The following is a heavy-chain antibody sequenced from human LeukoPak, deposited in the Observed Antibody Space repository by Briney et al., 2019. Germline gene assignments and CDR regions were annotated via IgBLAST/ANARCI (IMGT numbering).Heavy chain of an antibody. CDR3: ARDPMYYYDCSGYYKTTDY. CDR1: GYTFTSYG. V-gene: IGHV1-18*01. J-gene: IGHJ4*02. Sequence: ASVKVSCKASGYTFTSYGISWVRQTPGQGLEWMGWISAYNGHTNYAQKFQGRVTMTTDTSTSTAYIELRSLRSDDTAVYYCARDPMYYYDCSGYYKTTDYWGQGTLVTVSS. CDR2: ISAYNGHT. D-gene: IGHD3-22*01.